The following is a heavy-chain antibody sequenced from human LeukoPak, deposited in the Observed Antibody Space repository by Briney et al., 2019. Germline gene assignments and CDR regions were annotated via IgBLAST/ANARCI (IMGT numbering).Heavy chain of an antibody. CDR3: ARGGYSGYDYEYYFDY. D-gene: IGHD5-12*01. J-gene: IGHJ4*02. Sequence: SVKVSCKASGGTFSSYAISWVRQAPGQGLEWMGGIIPIFGTANYAQKFQGRVTITADESTSTAYMELSSLRSEDTAVYYCARGGYSGYDYEYYFDYWGQGTLVTVSS. CDR2: IIPIFGTA. V-gene: IGHV1-69*13. CDR1: GGTFSSYA.